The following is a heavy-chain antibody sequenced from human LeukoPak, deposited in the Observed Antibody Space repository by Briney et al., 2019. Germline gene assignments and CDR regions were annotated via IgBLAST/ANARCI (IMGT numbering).Heavy chain of an antibody. V-gene: IGHV1-69*13. J-gene: IGHJ4*02. CDR1: GGTFSSYA. Sequence: VASVKVSCKASGGTFSSYAISWVRQAPGQGLEWMGGIIPIFGTANYAQKFQGRVTISADESTSTAYMELSSLRSEDTAVYYCARSASFGELPTTFDYWGQGTLDTVSS. CDR2: IIPIFGTA. D-gene: IGHD3-10*01. CDR3: ARSASFGELPTTFDY.